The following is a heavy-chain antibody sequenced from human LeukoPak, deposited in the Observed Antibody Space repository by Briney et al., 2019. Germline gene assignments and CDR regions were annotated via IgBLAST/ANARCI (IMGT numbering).Heavy chain of an antibody. CDR2: ISYDGRNK. V-gene: IGHV3-30*18. CDR3: AKDYGYYSSYYYGMDV. J-gene: IGHJ6*02. Sequence: GGSLRLSCAASGFTFSSSSIHWVRQARGKGLEWVAVISYDGRNKYYADSVKGRFTISRDNSKNTLYMQMNSLRAEDTAVYYCAKDYGYYSSYYYGMDVWGQGTTVTVSS. D-gene: IGHD4-11*01. CDR1: GFTFSSSS.